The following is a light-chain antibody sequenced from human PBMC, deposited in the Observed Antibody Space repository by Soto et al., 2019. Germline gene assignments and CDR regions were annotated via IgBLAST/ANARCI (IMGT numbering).Light chain of an antibody. CDR3: AAWDDSLNGVV. CDR1: SSDVGGYNY. Sequence: QSALTQPPSASGSPGQSVTISCTGTSSDVGGYNYVSWYQQLPGKAPKLIIYEVSKWPSGVPDRFSGSKSGNTASLTVSGLQAEDEADYYCAAWDDSLNGVVFGGGTKLTVL. J-gene: IGLJ2*01. CDR2: EVS. V-gene: IGLV2-8*01.